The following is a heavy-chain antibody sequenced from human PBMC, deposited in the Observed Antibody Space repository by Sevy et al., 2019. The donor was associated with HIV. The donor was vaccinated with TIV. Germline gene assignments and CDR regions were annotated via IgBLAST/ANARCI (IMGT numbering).Heavy chain of an antibody. CDR2: INPHSAGT. Sequence: ASVKVSCKASGYTFTDYYIHWVRQAPGQGLEWMGWINPHSAGTTYARNFRGRVTVTRDTSISTVYMELSGLQSDDTAVYYCAREGFSLAAVTGLNSGFDFRGQGTLVTVSS. CDR3: AREGFSLAAVTGLNSGFDF. V-gene: IGHV1-2*07. D-gene: IGHD1-26*01. CDR1: GYTFTDYY. J-gene: IGHJ4*02.